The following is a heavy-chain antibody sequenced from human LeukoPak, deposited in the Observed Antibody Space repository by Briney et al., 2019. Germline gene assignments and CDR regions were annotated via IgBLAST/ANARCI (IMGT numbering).Heavy chain of an antibody. Sequence: ASVKVSCKASGGTFSSYAISWVRQAPGQGLEWMGGIIPIFGTANYAQKFQGRVTITADESTSTAYMELSSLRSEDTAVYYCARGGPPNPKNYYYYYGMDAWGKGTTVTVSS. D-gene: IGHD3-10*01. CDR3: ARGGPPNPKNYYYYYGMDA. CDR1: GGTFSSYA. CDR2: IIPIFGTA. V-gene: IGHV1-69*01. J-gene: IGHJ6*04.